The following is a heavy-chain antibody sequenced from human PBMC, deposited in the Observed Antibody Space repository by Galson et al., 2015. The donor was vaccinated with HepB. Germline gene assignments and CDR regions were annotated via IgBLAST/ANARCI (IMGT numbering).Heavy chain of an antibody. CDR3: AKDERAFSYGASFDS. V-gene: IGHV3-30*18. Sequence: SLRLACAASGFGFRHYGIHWVRQAPGEGLEWAAAVSYDGDKKSYAHSVKRRFTISRDNSKDTLYLQMNSLRIEDTAVYYCAKDERAFSYGASFDSWGQGTLVSVPS. CDR2: VSYDGDKK. J-gene: IGHJ4*02. CDR1: GFGFRHYG. D-gene: IGHD5-18*01.